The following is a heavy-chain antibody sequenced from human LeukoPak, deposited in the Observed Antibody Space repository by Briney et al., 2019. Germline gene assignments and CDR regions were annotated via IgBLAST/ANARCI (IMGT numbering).Heavy chain of an antibody. V-gene: IGHV3-74*01. CDR2: ISGDGSTT. CDR3: SRRVDGTRWYDP. CDR1: GFTFSTYW. D-gene: IGHD5-24*01. Sequence: GGSLRLSCAASGFTFSTYWMHWVRHAPGEGLVWVSCISGDGSTTNYADSVTGRFTISRDNAKNTLYLQMNSLRAEDTAVYYCSRRVDGTRWYDPWGQGTLVTVSS. J-gene: IGHJ5*02.